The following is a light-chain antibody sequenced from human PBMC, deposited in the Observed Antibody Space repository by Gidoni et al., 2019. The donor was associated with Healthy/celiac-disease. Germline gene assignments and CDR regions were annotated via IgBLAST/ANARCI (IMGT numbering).Light chain of an antibody. Sequence: QSPGTLSLSPGERATLSCRASQSVSSSYLAWYQQKPGQAPRLLIYGASSRATGIPNRFSGSGSGTDFTLTISRLEPEDFAVYYCQQYGSSPLAFXXXTRLEIK. V-gene: IGKV3-20*01. CDR1: QSVSSSY. CDR2: GAS. CDR3: QQYGSSPLA. J-gene: IGKJ5*01.